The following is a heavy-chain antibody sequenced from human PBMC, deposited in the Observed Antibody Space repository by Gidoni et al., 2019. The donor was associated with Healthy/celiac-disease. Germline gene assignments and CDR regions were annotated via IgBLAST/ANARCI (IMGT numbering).Heavy chain of an antibody. CDR3: AKDFGVVDIYGMDV. V-gene: IGHV3-23*01. Sequence: TFSSYAMSWVRQAPGKGLEWVSAISGSGGSTYYADSVKGRFTISRDNSKNTLYLQMNSLRAEDTAVYYCAKDFGVVDIYGMDVWGQGTTVTVSS. CDR2: ISGSGGST. D-gene: IGHD3-3*01. CDR1: TFSSYA. J-gene: IGHJ6*02.